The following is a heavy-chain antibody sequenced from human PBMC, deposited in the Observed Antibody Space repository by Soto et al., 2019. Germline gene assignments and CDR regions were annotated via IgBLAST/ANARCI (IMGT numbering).Heavy chain of an antibody. V-gene: IGHV4-30-4*01. CDR2: IYYSGST. J-gene: IGHJ6*02. Sequence: TLSLTCTVSGGSISSGDYYWSWIRQPPGKGLEWIGYIYYSGSTYYNPSLKSRVTISVDTSKNQFSLKLSSVTAADTAVYYCARDDHYYYYGMDVWGQGTTVTVSS. CDR3: ARDDHYYYYGMDV. CDR1: GGSISSGDYY.